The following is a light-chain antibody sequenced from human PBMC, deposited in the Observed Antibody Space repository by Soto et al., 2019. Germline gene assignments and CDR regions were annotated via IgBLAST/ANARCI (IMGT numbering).Light chain of an antibody. J-gene: IGKJ3*01. Sequence: DIQMTQSPSSLAASVGDRVTITCRASQSIGTYLNWYQRKPGKAPNLLIYAASTLQSGVPSRFRGSASVTVFTLTICSLQPEDCATYVCQQSYTTPLFTFDPATKVDIK. CDR1: QSIGTY. CDR3: QQSYTTPLFT. V-gene: IGKV1-39*01. CDR2: AAS.